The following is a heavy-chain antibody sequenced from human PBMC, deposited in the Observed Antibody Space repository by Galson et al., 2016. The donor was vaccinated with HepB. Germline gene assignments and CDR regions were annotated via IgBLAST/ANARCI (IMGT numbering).Heavy chain of an antibody. CDR2: ISFDGSNR. Sequence: SLRLSCAASGFTFRSYTMHWVRQAPGKGLEWLAVISFDGSNRYSADSVKGRFTISRDNSKNTLYLQLNSLRREDTAVYYCARAGTIGFGELRTFVIAYWGQGVLVSVSS. V-gene: IGHV3-30*04. J-gene: IGHJ4*02. D-gene: IGHD3-10*01. CDR3: ARAGTIGFGELRTFVIAY. CDR1: GFTFRSYT.